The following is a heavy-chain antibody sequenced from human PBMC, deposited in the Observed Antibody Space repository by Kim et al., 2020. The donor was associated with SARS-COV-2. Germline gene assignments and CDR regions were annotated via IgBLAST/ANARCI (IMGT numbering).Heavy chain of an antibody. V-gene: IGHV1-3*01. D-gene: IGHD6-13*01. Sequence: ASVKVSCKASGYTFTSYAMHWVRQAPGQRLEWMGWINAGNGNTKYSQKFQGRVTITRDTSASTAYMELSSLRSEDTAVYYCAIGTIAAAGTSLWYFDLWGRGTLVTVAS. CDR3: AIGTIAAAGTSLWYFDL. CDR1: GYTFTSYA. CDR2: INAGNGNT. J-gene: IGHJ2*01.